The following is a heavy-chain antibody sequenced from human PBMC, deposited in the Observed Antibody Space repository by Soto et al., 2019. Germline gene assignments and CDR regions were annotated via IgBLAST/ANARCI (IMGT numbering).Heavy chain of an antibody. CDR2: IWHDGTNK. CDR3: ARTGLQIVQATSYYYGLDV. D-gene: IGHD2-8*01. J-gene: IGHJ6*02. V-gene: IGHV3-33*01. Sequence: QVQLVESGGGVVQPGTSLRLSCEASGFTLNTFGMHWVRQAPGKGLEWVAVIWHDGTNKYYVDSVKGRFTTSRDNSKDTLYLQMNNLRAEDTAVYYCARTGLQIVQATSYYYGLDVWGQGTTVTVSS. CDR1: GFTLNTFG.